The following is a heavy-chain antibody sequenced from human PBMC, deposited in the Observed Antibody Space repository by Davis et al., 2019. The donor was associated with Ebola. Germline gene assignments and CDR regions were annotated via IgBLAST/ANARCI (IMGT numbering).Heavy chain of an antibody. D-gene: IGHD3-10*01. J-gene: IGHJ4*02. V-gene: IGHV3-73*01. Sequence: GESLKISCAASGFTFSGSAMHWVRQASGKGLEWVGRIRSKDNSYATAYAASVKGRFTISRDDSKNTAYLQMNSLRAEDTAVYYCARYGTDEGVGLDWGQGTLVTVSS. CDR1: GFTFSGSA. CDR3: ARYGTDEGVGLD. CDR2: IRSKDNSYAT.